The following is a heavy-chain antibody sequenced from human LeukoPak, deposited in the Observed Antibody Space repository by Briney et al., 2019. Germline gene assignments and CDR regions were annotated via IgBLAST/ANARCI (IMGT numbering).Heavy chain of an antibody. Sequence: SQTLSLTCTVSGGSISSGGYYWSWIRQHPGKGLEWIGYTYYTGRAYYNPSLKSRATISADTSKNHFSLHLRTVTAADTAVYYCARHFDNGDYKKTFDIWGQGTMVTVSS. CDR2: TYYTGRA. V-gene: IGHV4-31*03. CDR3: ARHFDNGDYKKTFDI. D-gene: IGHD4-17*01. J-gene: IGHJ3*02. CDR1: GGSISSGGYY.